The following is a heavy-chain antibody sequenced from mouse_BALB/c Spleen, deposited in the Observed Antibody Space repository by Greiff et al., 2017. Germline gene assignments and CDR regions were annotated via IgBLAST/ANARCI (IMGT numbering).Heavy chain of an antibody. Sequence: QVQLKQSGAELVRPGTSVKVSCKASGYAFTNYLIEWVKQRPGQGLEWIGVINPGSGGTNYNEKFKGKATLTADKSSSTAYMQLSSLTSDDSAVYFCARPDSSGSLYFDYWGQGTTLTVSS. V-gene: IGHV1-54*01. D-gene: IGHD3-2*01. CDR3: ARPDSSGSLYFDY. CDR2: INPGSGGT. J-gene: IGHJ2*01. CDR1: GYAFTNYL.